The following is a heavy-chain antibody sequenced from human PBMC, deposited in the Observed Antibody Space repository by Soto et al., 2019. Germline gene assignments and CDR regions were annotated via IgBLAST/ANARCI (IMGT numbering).Heavy chain of an antibody. V-gene: IGHV1-2*02. J-gene: IGHJ6*02. Sequence: ASVKVSCKASGYTFTGYYVHWVREAPGQGLEWMGWINPETGGTSYAQKFQGRVTLSRDTSINTAYLELSSLRFDDAAVYFCARERFQVISDGIDVWRQGTTVTVSS. CDR1: GYTFTGYY. D-gene: IGHD2-21*01. CDR2: INPETGGT. CDR3: ARERFQVISDGIDV.